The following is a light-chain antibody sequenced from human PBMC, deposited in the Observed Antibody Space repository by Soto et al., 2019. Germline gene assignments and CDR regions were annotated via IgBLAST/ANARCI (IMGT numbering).Light chain of an antibody. V-gene: IGKV3-15*01. CDR1: ESVSTN. CDR3: QQYSIWRT. CDR2: GAS. Sequence: EVVMTLSPATLSLAPGKRVTLFCRASESVSTNLAWYQQKAGQAPRLLIYGASTRATGIPARFSGSGSGTESTLTISGLKSEDFAVYYCQQYSIWRTFGQGTKVDIK. J-gene: IGKJ1*01.